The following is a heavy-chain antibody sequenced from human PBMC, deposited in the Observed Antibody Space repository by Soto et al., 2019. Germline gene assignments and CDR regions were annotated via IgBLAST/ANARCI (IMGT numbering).Heavy chain of an antibody. J-gene: IGHJ3*01. Sequence: QVQLVESGGGVVQPGRSLRLSCAASGFTFSSYAMHWVRQAPGKGLEWVAVISYDGSNKYYADSVKGRFTISRDNSKNTLYLQMNRLRAEDTAVYYCARGVAVADRSAAFDLWGQGTMVTVSS. CDR2: ISYDGSNK. CDR3: ARGVAVADRSAAFDL. V-gene: IGHV3-30-3*01. D-gene: IGHD6-19*01. CDR1: GFTFSSYA.